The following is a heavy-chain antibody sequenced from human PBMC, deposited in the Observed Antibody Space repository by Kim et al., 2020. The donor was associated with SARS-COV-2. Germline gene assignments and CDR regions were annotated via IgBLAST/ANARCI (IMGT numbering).Heavy chain of an antibody. CDR1: GYSFTSYW. CDR2: IYPGDSDT. CDR3: ARHPPYIPAYCSGGSCYKGYYGMDV. V-gene: IGHV5-51*01. D-gene: IGHD2-15*01. Sequence: GASLKISCKGSGYSFTSYWIGWVCQMPGKGLEWMGIIYPGDSDTRYSPSFQGQVTISADKSISTAYLQWSSLKASDTAMYYCARHPPYIPAYCSGGSCYKGYYGMDVWGQGTTVTVSS. J-gene: IGHJ6*02.